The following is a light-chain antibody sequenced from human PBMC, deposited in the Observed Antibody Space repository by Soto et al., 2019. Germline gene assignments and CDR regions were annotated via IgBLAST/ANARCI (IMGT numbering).Light chain of an antibody. V-gene: IGKV1-27*01. CDR3: QKYNSAPNP. J-gene: IGKJ2*01. CDR1: QGIYNY. CDR2: AAS. Sequence: DIQMTQSPSSLSAPVGDRVTITCRASQGIYNYLAWYQQKPGKVPKLLIYAASTLQSGVPSLFSGSGSGTDFTLTINSLQPEDVANYYCQKYNSAPNPFGQGNKKEIK.